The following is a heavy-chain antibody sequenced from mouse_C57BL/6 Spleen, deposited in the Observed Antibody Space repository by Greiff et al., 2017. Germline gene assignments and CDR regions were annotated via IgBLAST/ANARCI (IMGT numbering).Heavy chain of an antibody. V-gene: IGHV5-17*01. CDR3: ARIYSPYAMDY. CDR1: GFTFSDYG. CDR2: ISSGSSTI. Sequence: EVKLMESGGGLVKPGGSLKLSCAASGFTFSDYGMHWVRQAPEKGLEWVAYISSGSSTIYYADTVKGRFTISRDNAKNTLFLQMTSLRSEDTAMYYCARIYSPYAMDYWGQGTSVTVSS. D-gene: IGHD2-1*01. J-gene: IGHJ4*01.